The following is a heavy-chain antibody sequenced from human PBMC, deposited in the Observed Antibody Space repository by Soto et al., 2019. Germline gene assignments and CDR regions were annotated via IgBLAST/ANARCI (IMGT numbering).Heavy chain of an antibody. D-gene: IGHD5-12*01. CDR2: MYSDGST. CDR1: AGSISTYS. CDR3: AREARGGYRGIFDY. J-gene: IGHJ4*02. V-gene: IGHV4-4*07. Sequence: LSLTCNVSAGSISTYSWSLIRQPAGQGLEWIGRMYSDGSTTYNPSLKSRVTMSVDTSRSQFSLRLNSVTAADTAVYYCAREARGGYRGIFDYWGQGTLVTVSS.